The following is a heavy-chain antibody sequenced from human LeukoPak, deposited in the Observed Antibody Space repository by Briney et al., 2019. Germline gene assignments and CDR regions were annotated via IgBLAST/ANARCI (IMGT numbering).Heavy chain of an antibody. J-gene: IGHJ4*02. V-gene: IGHV1-3*01. CDR2: INAGNGNT. D-gene: IGHD6-13*01. Sequence: ASVKVSCKTSGYTFSMNVIHWMCQAPGQRLEWMGWINAGNGNTKYSQKFQGRVTITRDTSASTAYMELSSLRSEDTAVYYCARLYSSSWDYWGQGTLVTVSS. CDR1: GYTFSMNV. CDR3: ARLYSSSWDY.